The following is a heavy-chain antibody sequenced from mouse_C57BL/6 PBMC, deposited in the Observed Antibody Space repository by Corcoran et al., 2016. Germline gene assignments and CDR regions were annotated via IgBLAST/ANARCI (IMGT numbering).Heavy chain of an antibody. CDR3: ARRRITTAVGGFAY. D-gene: IGHD1-1*01. J-gene: IGHJ3*01. CDR1: GYTFTTYG. Sequence: QIQLVQSGPELKKPGETVKISCKASGYTFTTYGMSWVKQAPGKGLKWMGWINTYSGVPTYADDFKGRFAFSLETSASTAYLQINNLKNEDTATYFCARRRITTAVGGFAYWGQGTLVTVSA. CDR2: INTYSGVP. V-gene: IGHV9-3*01.